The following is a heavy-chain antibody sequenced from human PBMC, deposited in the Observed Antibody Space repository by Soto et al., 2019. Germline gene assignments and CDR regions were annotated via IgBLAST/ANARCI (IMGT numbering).Heavy chain of an antibody. CDR2: IDASDGNT. Sequence: SVKVSCKASGYTFTGYAMHWVRQAPGQRLEWMAWIDASDGNTKYSQKFQGRVTITSDTSAHTAYMELSSLRSEDTAVYYCARAIGYGWYDHWGQGTLVTAAS. CDR1: GYTFTGYA. V-gene: IGHV1-3*01. D-gene: IGHD2-15*01. J-gene: IGHJ4*02. CDR3: ARAIGYGWYDH.